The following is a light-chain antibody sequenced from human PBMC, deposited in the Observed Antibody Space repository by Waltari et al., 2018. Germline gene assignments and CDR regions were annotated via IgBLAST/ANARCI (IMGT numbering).Light chain of an antibody. CDR3: MQALQTPYT. CDR1: RSLLHSNGYDY. V-gene: IGKV2-28*01. J-gene: IGKJ2*01. Sequence: EIVMTQSPLSLPVTPGEPASISCRSSRSLLHSNGYDYLDWYQQKPGQSPQLLIYLGSNRASGVPDRFSGSGSGTDFTLKISRVEAEDVGVYYCMQALQTPYTFGQGTKLEIK. CDR2: LGS.